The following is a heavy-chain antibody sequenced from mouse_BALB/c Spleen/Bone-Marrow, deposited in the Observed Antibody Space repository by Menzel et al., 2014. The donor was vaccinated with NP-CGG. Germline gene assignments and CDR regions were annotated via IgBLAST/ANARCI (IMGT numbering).Heavy chain of an antibody. V-gene: IGHV1S81*02. J-gene: IGHJ3*01. CDR2: INPSNGGT. CDR1: GYTFTNCY. CDR3: TRSGNYLFAY. Sequence: QVQLQQSGAELVKPGASVRLSCKASGYTFTNCYMYWVKQRPGQGLEWIGEINPSNGGTNFNEKFKSKATLTVDKSSNTTYMQLSSLTSEDSAVYYCTRSGNYLFAYWGQGTLVTVSA. D-gene: IGHD2-1*01.